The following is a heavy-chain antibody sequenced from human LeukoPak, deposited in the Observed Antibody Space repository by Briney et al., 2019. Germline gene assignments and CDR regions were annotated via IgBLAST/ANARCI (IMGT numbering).Heavy chain of an antibody. D-gene: IGHD6-13*01. CDR2: MNPNSGNT. CDR3: ARYSSSWFNPENWFDP. V-gene: IGHV1-8*02. Sequence: GASVKVSCKASGYTFTSYDINWVRQATGQGLEWMGWMNPNSGNTGYAQKFQGRVTMTRNTSISTAYMELSSLRSEDTAVYYCARYSSSWFNPENWFDPWGQGTLVTVSS. CDR1: GYTFTSYD. J-gene: IGHJ5*02.